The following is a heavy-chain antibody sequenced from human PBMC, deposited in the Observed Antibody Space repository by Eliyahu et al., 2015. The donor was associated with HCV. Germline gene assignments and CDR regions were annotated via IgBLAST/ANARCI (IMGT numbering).Heavy chain of an antibody. D-gene: IGHD2-2*01. J-gene: IGHJ4*02. CDR1: GGTFSSYA. CDR2: IIPILGIA. V-gene: IGHV1-69*04. Sequence: QVQLVQSGAEVKKPGSSVKVSCKASGGTFSSYAISWVRQAPGQGLEWMGRIIPILGIANYAQKFQGRVTITADKSTSTAYMELSSLRSEDTAVYYCARAYCSSTSCYAGESALTDWGQGTLVTVSS. CDR3: ARAYCSSTSCYAGESALTD.